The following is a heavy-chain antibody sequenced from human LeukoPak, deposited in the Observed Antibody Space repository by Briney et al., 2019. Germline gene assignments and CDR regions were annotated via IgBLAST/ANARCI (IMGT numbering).Heavy chain of an antibody. Sequence: PGGSLRLSCAASGFTFSSYGMHWVRQAPGKGLEWVAFIRYDGSNKYYADSVKGRFTISRDNSKNTLYLQMNSLRAEDTAVYYCARDSSGYYYAGPDYWGQGTLVTVSS. V-gene: IGHV3-30*02. J-gene: IGHJ4*02. CDR3: ARDSSGYYYAGPDY. D-gene: IGHD3-22*01. CDR1: GFTFSSYG. CDR2: IRYDGSNK.